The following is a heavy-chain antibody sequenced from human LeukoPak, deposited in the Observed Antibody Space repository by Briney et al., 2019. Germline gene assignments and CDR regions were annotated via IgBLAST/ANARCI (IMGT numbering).Heavy chain of an antibody. Sequence: GESLKISCKGSGYGFATHWIAWVRPMPGKGLEWMGIIYPGDSDTRYSPSFQGQVTISADKSISTAYLQWSSLKAPDTAMYYCARYDILTGYYEYWGQGTLVTVSS. CDR2: IYPGDSDT. CDR1: GYGFATHW. J-gene: IGHJ4*02. V-gene: IGHV5-51*01. CDR3: ARYDILTGYYEY. D-gene: IGHD3-9*01.